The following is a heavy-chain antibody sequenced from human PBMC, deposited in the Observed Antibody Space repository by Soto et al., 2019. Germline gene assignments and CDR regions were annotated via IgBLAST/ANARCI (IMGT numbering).Heavy chain of an antibody. V-gene: IGHV3-74*01. D-gene: IGHD6-6*01. CDR3: ARTLYSSSRIDY. CDR1: GFTFSSYW. Sequence: GSLRLSCAASGFTFSSYWMHWVRQAPGKGLVWVSRINSDGSTTSYVDSVKGRFTISRDNAKNTLYLQMNSLRAEDTAVYYCARTLYSSSRIDYWGPGTLVTVSS. CDR2: INSDGSTT. J-gene: IGHJ4*02.